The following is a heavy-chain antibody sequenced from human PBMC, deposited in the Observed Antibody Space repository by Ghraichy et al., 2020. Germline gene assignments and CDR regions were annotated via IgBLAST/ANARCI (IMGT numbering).Heavy chain of an antibody. CDR1: GYTFTDFY. Sequence: ASVKVSCKASGYTFTDFYVHWVRQAPGQGLEWMGWINPKSGGTSYTQDFQGRVTMTRDTSITTAYMDLSSLRFDDTAVYYCVKSLVGPEEDYWGQGTLVTVSS. J-gene: IGHJ4*02. CDR3: VKSLVGPEEDY. D-gene: IGHD3-9*01. V-gene: IGHV1-2*02. CDR2: INPKSGGT.